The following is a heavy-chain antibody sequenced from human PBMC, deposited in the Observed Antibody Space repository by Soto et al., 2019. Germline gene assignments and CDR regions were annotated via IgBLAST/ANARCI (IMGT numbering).Heavy chain of an antibody. D-gene: IGHD2-15*01. CDR3: AKDKWVVDSTGYYSYGMDV. CDR1: GFTFSSYG. V-gene: IGHV3-30*18. CDR2: ISYDGSNK. Sequence: GGSLRLSCAASGFTFSSYGMHWVRQAPGKGLEWVAVISYDGSNKYYADSVKGRFTISRDNSKNTLYLQMNSLRAEDTAVYYCAKDKWVVDSTGYYSYGMDVWGQGTTVTVSS. J-gene: IGHJ6*02.